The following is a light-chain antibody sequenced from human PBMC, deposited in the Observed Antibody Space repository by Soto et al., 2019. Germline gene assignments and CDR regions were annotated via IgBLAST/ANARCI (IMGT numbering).Light chain of an antibody. CDR1: QSVSSN. J-gene: IGKJ2*01. CDR3: QHYNHWPFT. Sequence: EIVMTQSPATLSVSPGERATLSCRAGQSVSSNLAWYQQKPGQAPTLLIYGASARATGIPVRFSGSRSGTEFTLSISSLQSDDFAVCYRQHYNHWPFTFGQGTKV. CDR2: GAS. V-gene: IGKV3-15*01.